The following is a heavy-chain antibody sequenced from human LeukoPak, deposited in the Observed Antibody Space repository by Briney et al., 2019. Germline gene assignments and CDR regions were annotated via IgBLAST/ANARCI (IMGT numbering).Heavy chain of an antibody. D-gene: IGHD6-19*01. CDR2: IYYSGST. J-gene: IGHJ4*02. V-gene: IGHV4-61*01. Sequence: SETLSLTCTVSGGSVSSGSYYWSSIRQPPGKGLEWIGYIYYSGSTNYNPSLKSRVTISVDTSKNQFSLKLSSVTAADTAVYYCARVGSIAVAGCFDYWGQGTLVTVSS. CDR1: GGSVSSGSYY. CDR3: ARVGSIAVAGCFDY.